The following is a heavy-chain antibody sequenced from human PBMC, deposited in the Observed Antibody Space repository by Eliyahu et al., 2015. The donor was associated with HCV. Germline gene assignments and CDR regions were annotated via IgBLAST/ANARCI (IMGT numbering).Heavy chain of an antibody. D-gene: IGHD6-13*01. CDR1: GGSISSRGYY. V-gene: IGHV4-31*03. J-gene: IGHJ4*02. CDR3: ARALTGQLANLHDF. CDR2: IYSGGST. Sequence: QVQLQESGPGLVKPSQTLSLTCTVSGGSISSRGYYWSWLRQHPGKGLEWIGYIYSGGSTFYNPSLKGRTTMSLDTSKNQFSLKLTSVTAADTAVYYCARALTGQLANLHDFWGQGTLVTVSS.